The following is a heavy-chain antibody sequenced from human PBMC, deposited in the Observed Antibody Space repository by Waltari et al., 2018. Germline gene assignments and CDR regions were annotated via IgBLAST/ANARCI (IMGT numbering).Heavy chain of an antibody. CDR1: GGSLRSSSYY. CDR3: ARLQWLVQGWFDP. CDR2: IYYSGST. D-gene: IGHD6-19*01. Sequence: QLQLQESGPGLVKPSETLSPTCTVSGGSLRSSSYYSGWTRPHPGTGLVWIGSIYYSGSTYYNPSLKSRVTISVDTSKNQFSLKLSSVTAADTAVYYCARLQWLVQGWFDPWGQGTLVTVSS. J-gene: IGHJ5*02. V-gene: IGHV4-39*07.